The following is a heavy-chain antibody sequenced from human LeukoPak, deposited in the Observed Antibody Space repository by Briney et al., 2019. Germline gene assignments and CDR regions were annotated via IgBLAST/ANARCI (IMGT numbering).Heavy chain of an antibody. Sequence: GGSLRLSCAASGFTFSNYRMNWVRQAPGKGLEWVSSISSSGNDISYADSVKGRFTISRDNGKNSLFLQLNSLRAEDTAVYYCAGAVAGSDGYNGYWGQGTLVTVSS. CDR1: GFTFSNYR. CDR3: AGAVAGSDGYNGY. V-gene: IGHV3-21*01. CDR2: ISSSGNDI. J-gene: IGHJ4*02. D-gene: IGHD5-24*01.